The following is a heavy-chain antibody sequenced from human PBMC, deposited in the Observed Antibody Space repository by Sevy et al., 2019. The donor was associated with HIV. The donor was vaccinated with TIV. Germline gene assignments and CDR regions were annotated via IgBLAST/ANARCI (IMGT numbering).Heavy chain of an antibody. D-gene: IGHD3-22*01. J-gene: IGHJ4*02. CDR1: GGSISSSSYY. V-gene: IGHV4-39*01. CDR3: VRPHYYDTPKGTYYFDY. CDR2: IYYSGST. Sequence: SETLSLTCTVSGGSISSSSYYWGWIRQPPGKGLEWIGSIYYSGSTYYNPSLKSRVTISVDTSKNQFSLKLSSVTAADTAVYYCVRPHYYDTPKGTYYFDYWGQGTLVTVSS.